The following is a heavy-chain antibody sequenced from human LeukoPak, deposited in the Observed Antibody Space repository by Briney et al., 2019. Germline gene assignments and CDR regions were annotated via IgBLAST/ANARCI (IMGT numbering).Heavy chain of an antibody. J-gene: IGHJ4*02. Sequence: PSETLSLTCAVYGGSFSGYYWSWIRQPPGKGLEWIGEINHSGSTNYNPSLKSRVTISVDTSKNQFSLKMSSVTAADTAMYYCARAYYDILTGWYYFDYWGQGTLVTVSS. CDR2: INHSGST. CDR3: ARAYYDILTGWYYFDY. V-gene: IGHV4-34*01. D-gene: IGHD3-9*01. CDR1: GGSFSGYY.